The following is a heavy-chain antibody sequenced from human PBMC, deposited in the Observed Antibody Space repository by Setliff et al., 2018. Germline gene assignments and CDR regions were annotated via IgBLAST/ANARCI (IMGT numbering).Heavy chain of an antibody. CDR3: ARGVYCSSTSCSPGLNWFDP. J-gene: IGHJ5*02. V-gene: IGHV4-38-2*01. D-gene: IGHD2-2*01. CDR2: IYYSGST. Sequence: SETLSLTCAVSGYFISSGYYWGWIRQPPGKGLEWIGSIYYSGSTYYNPSLKSRVTISVDTSKNQFSLKLSSVTAADPAVYYCARGVYCSSTSCSPGLNWFDPWGQGTLVTVSS. CDR1: GYFISSGYY.